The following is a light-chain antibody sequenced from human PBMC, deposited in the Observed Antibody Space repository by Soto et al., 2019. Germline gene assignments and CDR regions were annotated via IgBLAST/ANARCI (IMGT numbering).Light chain of an antibody. CDR3: CSYVTTPEI. Sequence: QSFLAQPRSVSGSPGQLLTISCTGTSSDVDDYRYVSWYQQYPGKAPKLVIYGGNKRPSGVPDRFSGSNSGNTASLTISGLQAEDEADYYCCSYVTTPEIFGTGTKVTV. CDR1: SSDVDDYRY. CDR2: GGN. V-gene: IGLV2-11*01. J-gene: IGLJ1*01.